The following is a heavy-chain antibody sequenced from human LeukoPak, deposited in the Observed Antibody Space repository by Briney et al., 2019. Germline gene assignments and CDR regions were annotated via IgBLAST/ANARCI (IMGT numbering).Heavy chain of an antibody. CDR1: GFSLISYN. Sequence: PGGSLRLSCAASGFSLISYNMNWVRQAPGKGPEWVSSISSTSSHIYYADSVKGRFTISRDNAKNSLYLQMNSLRAEDTAMYYCATAPYDILTGYSPYYFESWGQGTLVTVSS. CDR3: ATAPYDILTGYSPYYFES. J-gene: IGHJ4*02. V-gene: IGHV3-21*06. CDR2: ISSTSSHI. D-gene: IGHD3-9*01.